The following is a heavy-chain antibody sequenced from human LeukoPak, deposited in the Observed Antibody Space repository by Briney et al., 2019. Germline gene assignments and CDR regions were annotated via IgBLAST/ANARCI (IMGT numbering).Heavy chain of an antibody. V-gene: IGHV3-7*04. J-gene: IGHJ4*02. CDR3: EGGTY. CDR1: GFSFSNYW. Sequence: GGSLRLSCAASGFSFSNYWMNWFRQAPGKGLEWVANIKKDGSEKHYVDSVRGRFTISRDNAKNSSYLQMNSLRGDDAAMYFCEGGTYWGQGALVTVSS. CDR2: IKKDGSEK.